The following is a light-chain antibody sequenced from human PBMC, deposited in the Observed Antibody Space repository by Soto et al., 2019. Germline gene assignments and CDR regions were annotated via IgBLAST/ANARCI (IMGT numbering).Light chain of an antibody. J-gene: IGLJ2*01. CDR3: QAWDSSLVV. Sequence: SYELTQPLSVSVALGQTARITCGGNNIGSKNVHWYQQKPGQAPVVVIYRDTNRPSGIPERFSGSSSGNTATLTISRAQAGDEANYYCQAWDSSLVVFCGGTQLTVL. CDR1: NIGSKN. CDR2: RDT. V-gene: IGLV3-9*01.